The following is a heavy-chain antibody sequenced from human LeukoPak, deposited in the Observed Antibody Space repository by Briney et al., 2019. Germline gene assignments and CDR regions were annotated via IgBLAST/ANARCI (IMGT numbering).Heavy chain of an antibody. D-gene: IGHD2-15*01. V-gene: IGHV3-53*01. Sequence: GGSLRLSCAASGFTVSSNYMSWVRQAPGKGLEWVSVIYSGGSTYYADSVKGRFTISRDNSKNTLFLQMNSLGVEDTAVYYCAKDLRGLILRYFDSWGQGILVTVSS. J-gene: IGHJ4*02. CDR3: AKDLRGLILRYFDS. CDR1: GFTVSSNY. CDR2: IYSGGST.